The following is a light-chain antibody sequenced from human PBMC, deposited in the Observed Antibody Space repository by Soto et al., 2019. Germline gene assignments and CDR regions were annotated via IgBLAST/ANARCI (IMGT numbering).Light chain of an antibody. CDR1: SSDVGDYNY. CDR3: SSYTSSSALG. Sequence: QSALTQPASVSGSPGQSITISCTGTSSDVGDYNYVSWYQQHPGKAPKVMIYDVSNRPSGVSNRFSGSKSGNTASLTVSGVQAEDEAYYFCSSYTSSSALGFGSGTKVT. V-gene: IGLV2-14*01. J-gene: IGLJ1*01. CDR2: DVS.